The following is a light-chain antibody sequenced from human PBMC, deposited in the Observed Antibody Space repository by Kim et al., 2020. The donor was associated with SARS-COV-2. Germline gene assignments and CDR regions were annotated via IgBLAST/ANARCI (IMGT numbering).Light chain of an antibody. CDR2: AAS. Sequence: DIQMTQSPSSLSASVGDRVTITCRTSQSISSHLNWYHQKPGRAPKLLISAASTLQGGVPSRFSGSGSETDFTLTISSLQPEDFTTYFCQQSYITPFTFGHGTKVDIK. CDR3: QQSYITPFT. J-gene: IGKJ3*01. CDR1: QSISSH. V-gene: IGKV1-39*01.